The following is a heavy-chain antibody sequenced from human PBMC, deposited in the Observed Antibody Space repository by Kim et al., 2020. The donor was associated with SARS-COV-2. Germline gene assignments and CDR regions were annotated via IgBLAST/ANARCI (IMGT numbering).Heavy chain of an antibody. D-gene: IGHD1-26*01. CDR2: IGSSGNYM. CDR1: GFTFSSYE. V-gene: IGHV3-48*03. Sequence: GGSLRLSCAASGFTFSSYEMLWVRQAPGKGLEWVSYIGSSGNYMEYADSVKGRFSMSRDNAKNSLYLQMNSLRDEDTAVYYCVREGRMGVPGVYRRFDCGGRGTLVSLSS. J-gene: IGHJ4*02. CDR3: VREGRMGVPGVYRRFDC.